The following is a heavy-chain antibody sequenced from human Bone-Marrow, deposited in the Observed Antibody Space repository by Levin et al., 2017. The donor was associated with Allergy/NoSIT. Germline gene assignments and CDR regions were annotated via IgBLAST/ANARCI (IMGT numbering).Heavy chain of an antibody. J-gene: IGHJ4*02. CDR3: ARDPTMVDVRMVYAVLDY. CDR2: INPKSGDT. CDR1: GYTFTAYY. V-gene: IGHV1-2*02. Sequence: GASVKVSCKASGYTFTAYYLHWVRQAAGQEPEWMGWINPKSGDTKYAQTFQGRVTMTRDTSISTAYMELSSLRSDDTAVYYCARDPTMVDVRMVYAVLDYWGQGTLVTVSS. D-gene: IGHD2-8*01.